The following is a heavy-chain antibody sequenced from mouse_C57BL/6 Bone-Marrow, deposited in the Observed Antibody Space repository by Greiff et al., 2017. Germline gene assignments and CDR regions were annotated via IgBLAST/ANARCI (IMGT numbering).Heavy chain of an antibody. V-gene: IGHV1-50*01. D-gene: IGHD2-3*01. J-gene: IGHJ4*01. CDR1: GYTFTSYW. CDR3: ARSDGYYAGDYAMDY. CDR2: IDPSASYT. Sequence: VQLQQPGAELVKPGASVKLSCKASGYTFTSYWMQWVKQRPGQGLEWIGEIDPSASYTNYNQKFKGKATLTVDTSSSTAYMQLSSLTSEDSAVYYCARSDGYYAGDYAMDYWGQGTSVTVSS.